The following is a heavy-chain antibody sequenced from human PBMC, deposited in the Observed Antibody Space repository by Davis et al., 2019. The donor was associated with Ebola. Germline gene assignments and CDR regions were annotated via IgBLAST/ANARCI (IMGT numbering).Heavy chain of an antibody. CDR2: IYYTGST. J-gene: IGHJ5*02. V-gene: IGHV4-61*03. CDR3: ARDHIAAPNWFDP. Sequence: PSETLSLTCTVSGASVSSADYYWSWIRQPPGKGLEWIGYIYYTGSTYYNPSLQSRVTISVDQSKNHFSLKLSSVTAADTAVYYCARDHIAAPNWFDPWGQGTLVTVSS. D-gene: IGHD6-13*01. CDR1: GASVSSADYY.